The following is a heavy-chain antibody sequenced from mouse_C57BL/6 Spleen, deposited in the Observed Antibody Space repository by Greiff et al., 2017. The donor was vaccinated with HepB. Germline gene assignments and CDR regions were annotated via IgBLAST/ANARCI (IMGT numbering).Heavy chain of an antibody. CDR1: GYAFSSYW. CDR2: IYPGDGDT. J-gene: IGHJ2*01. V-gene: IGHV1-80*01. D-gene: IGHD1-1*01. CDR3: AREGTTVVADFDY. Sequence: LQESGAELVKPGASVKISCKASGYAFSSYWMNWVKQRPGKGLEWIGQIYPGDGDTNYNGKFKGKATLTADKSSSTAYMQLSSLTSEDSAVYFCAREGTTVVADFDYWGQGTTLTVSS.